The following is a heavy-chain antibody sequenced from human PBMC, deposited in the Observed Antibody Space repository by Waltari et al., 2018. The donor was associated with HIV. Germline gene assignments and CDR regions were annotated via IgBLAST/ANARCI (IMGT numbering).Heavy chain of an antibody. V-gene: IGHV3-74*01. CDR1: GFTFRSSW. J-gene: IGHJ6*02. CDR3: ARREATVVRGVYYYGMDV. Sequence: EVQLVESGGGLVQPGGSLRLSCAASGFTFRSSWMHWVRQAPGKGRVWVSRIHSDGSSTSYADFVKGRFTISRDNAKNTLYLEMNSLRAEDTAVYYCARREATVVRGVYYYGMDVWGQGTTVTVSS. D-gene: IGHD3-10*01. CDR2: IHSDGSST.